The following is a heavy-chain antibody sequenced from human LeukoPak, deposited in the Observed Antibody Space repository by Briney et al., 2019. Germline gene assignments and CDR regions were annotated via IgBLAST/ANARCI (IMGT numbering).Heavy chain of an antibody. J-gene: IGHJ4*02. D-gene: IGHD1-26*01. V-gene: IGHV3-21*01. CDR3: ARDLEGAFDY. Sequence: GGSLRLSCAASGLTFSSYSMNWVRQAPGKGLEWVSSISSSSSYIYYADSVKGRFTISRDNAKNSLYLQMNSLRAEDTAVYYCARDLEGAFDYWGQGTLVTVSS. CDR2: ISSSSSYI. CDR1: GLTFSSYS.